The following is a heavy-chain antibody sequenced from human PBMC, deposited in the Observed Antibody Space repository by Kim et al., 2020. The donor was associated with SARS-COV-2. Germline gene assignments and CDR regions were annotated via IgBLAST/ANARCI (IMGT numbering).Heavy chain of an antibody. Sequence: GGSLRLSCVASGFTFSNYAMHWVRQAPGKGLEWVEVISSDGSNKYYADSVKGRLTISRDISKNTLYLQMNSLRAEDTAVFYCVRPGTGYTRGWY. CDR2: ISSDGSNK. V-gene: IGHV3-30*04. D-gene: IGHD2-2*02. CDR3: VRPGTGYTRGWY. J-gene: IGHJ2*01. CDR1: GFTFSNYA.